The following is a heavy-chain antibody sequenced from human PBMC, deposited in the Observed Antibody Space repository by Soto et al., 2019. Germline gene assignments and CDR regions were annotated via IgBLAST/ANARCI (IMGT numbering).Heavy chain of an antibody. CDR3: ARHGPTLRSPNWFDP. CDR1: GGSIGTYY. CDR2: IYYSGGT. Sequence: QVQLQESGPGLVKPSETLSLTCTVSGGSIGTYYWSWIRQPPGKGLEWIGYIYYSGGTDYNPSLKSRVTISLDTSKNQFSLNLCSVTAADTAVYYCARHGPTLRSPNWFDPWGQGSLVTVSS. V-gene: IGHV4-59*08. J-gene: IGHJ5*02.